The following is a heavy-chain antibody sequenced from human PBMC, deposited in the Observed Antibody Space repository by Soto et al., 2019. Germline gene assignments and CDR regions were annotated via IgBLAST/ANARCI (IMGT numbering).Heavy chain of an antibody. CDR3: ARAPKVSGSAQTRPDF. V-gene: IGHV4-4*07. Sequence: PSETLYLTCIVSGGPSSSYQWSWIRQPAGKGLEWIGRVYTSGSMNYNPSLKSRVTMSVDTSKKQFSLKLSSVTAADTAVYYCARAPKVSGSAQTRPDFWGQGSLVTVSS. CDR1: GGPSSSYQ. D-gene: IGHD6-6*01. J-gene: IGHJ4*02. CDR2: VYTSGSM.